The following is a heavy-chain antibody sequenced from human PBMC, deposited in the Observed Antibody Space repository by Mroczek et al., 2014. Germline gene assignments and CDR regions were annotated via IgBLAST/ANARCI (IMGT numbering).Heavy chain of an antibody. D-gene: IGHD2-2*01. CDR2: IYTSGST. CDR3: AREIVVVPAATADDAFDI. CDR1: GGSISSGSYY. J-gene: IGHJ3*02. Sequence: QVQLVESGPGLVKPSQTLSLTCTVSGGSISSGSYYWSWIRQPAGKGLEWIGRIYTSGSTNYNPSLKSRVTMSVDTSKNQFSLKLSSVTAADTAVYYCAREIVVVPAATADDAFDIWAKGQWSPSLQ. V-gene: IGHV4-61*02.